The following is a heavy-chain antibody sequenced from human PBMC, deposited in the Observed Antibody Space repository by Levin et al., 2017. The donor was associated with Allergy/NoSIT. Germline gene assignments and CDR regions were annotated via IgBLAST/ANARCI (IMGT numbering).Heavy chain of an antibody. Sequence: SETLSLTCTVSGGSISSYYWSWIRQPPGMGLEWIGYIYYSGSTNYNPSLKSRVTISVDTSKNQFSLKLSSVTAADTAVYYCTRMGDSSGAFDIWGQGTMVTVSS. J-gene: IGHJ3*02. D-gene: IGHD3-22*01. CDR1: GGSISSYY. CDR3: TRMGDSSGAFDI. V-gene: IGHV4-59*01. CDR2: IYYSGST.